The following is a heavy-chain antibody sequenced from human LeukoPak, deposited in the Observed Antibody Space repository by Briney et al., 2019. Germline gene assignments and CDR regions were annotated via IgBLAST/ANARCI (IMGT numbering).Heavy chain of an antibody. CDR2: IDHSGNS. J-gene: IGHJ4*02. V-gene: IGHV4-34*01. D-gene: IGHD1-26*01. CDR1: GGYFSGHY. CDR3: ARRPRNSDTHDGPSGLDY. Sequence: SETLSLTCAVYGGYFSGHYWSWVRQPPGKGLEWIGEIDHSGNSNCNPSLKSRVTLSVDTSKNQFSLKLKSTTVADTARYYCARRPRNSDTHDGPSGLDYWSQGTLVTVSS.